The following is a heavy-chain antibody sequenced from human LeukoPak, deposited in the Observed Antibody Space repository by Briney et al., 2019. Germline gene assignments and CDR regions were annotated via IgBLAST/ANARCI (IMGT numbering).Heavy chain of an antibody. Sequence: SETLSLTCAVYGGSFSGYYWSWIRQPPGKGLEWIGEINHSGSTNYNPSLKSRVTISVDTSKNQFSLKLSSVIAADTAVYYCARGVRGRYFDWLFKYYFDYWGQGTLVTVSS. CDR2: INHSGST. D-gene: IGHD3-9*01. J-gene: IGHJ4*02. V-gene: IGHV4-34*01. CDR3: ARGVRGRYFDWLFKYYFDY. CDR1: GGSFSGYY.